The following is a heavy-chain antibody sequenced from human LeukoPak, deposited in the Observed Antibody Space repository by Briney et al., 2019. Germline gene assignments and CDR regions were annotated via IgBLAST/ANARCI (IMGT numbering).Heavy chain of an antibody. CDR3: ASTNTFDY. V-gene: IGHV3-7*02. J-gene: IGHJ4*02. Sequence: GGSLRLSCAAFGFTFSNYWMNWVRQAPGKGLEWVANVKHDGSEKNYVDSVKGRFTISRDNAKNSLYLQSNSLRAEDTAVYYCASTNTFDYWGQGTLVTVSS. CDR1: GFTFSNYW. CDR2: VKHDGSEK.